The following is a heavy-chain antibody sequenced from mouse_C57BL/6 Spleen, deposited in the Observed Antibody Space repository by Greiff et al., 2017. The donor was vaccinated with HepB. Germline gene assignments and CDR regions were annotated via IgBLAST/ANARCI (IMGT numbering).Heavy chain of an antibody. V-gene: IGHV1-53*01. Sequence: VQLQQSGTELVKPGASVKLSCKASGYTFTSYWMHWVKQRPGQGLEWIGNINPSNGGTNYNEKFKSKATLTVDKSSSTAYMQLSSLTSEDSAVYYGARSDSSGYWFAYWGQGTLVTVSA. D-gene: IGHD3-2*02. CDR3: ARSDSSGYWFAY. CDR2: INPSNGGT. CDR1: GYTFTSYW. J-gene: IGHJ3*01.